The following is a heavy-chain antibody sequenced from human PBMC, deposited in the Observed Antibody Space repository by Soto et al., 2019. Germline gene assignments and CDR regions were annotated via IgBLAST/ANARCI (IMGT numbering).Heavy chain of an antibody. CDR1: GFTFSSYW. CDR2: INSDGSST. V-gene: IGHV3-74*01. D-gene: IGHD2-2*01. CDR3: ARGLGYCSSTSCESANDY. J-gene: IGHJ4*02. Sequence: GGSLRLSCAASGFTFSSYWMHWVRQAPGKGLVWVSRINSDGSSTSYADSVKGRFTISRDNAKNTLYLQMNSLRAEDTAVYYCARGLGYCSSTSCESANDYWGQGTLVTVSS.